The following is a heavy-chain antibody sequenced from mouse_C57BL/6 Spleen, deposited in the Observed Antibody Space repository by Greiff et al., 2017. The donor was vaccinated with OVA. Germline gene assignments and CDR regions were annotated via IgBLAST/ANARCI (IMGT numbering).Heavy chain of an antibody. D-gene: IGHD1-1*01. CDR3: ARRITTVVDFDY. CDR1: GYTFTSYW. J-gene: IGHJ2*01. V-gene: IGHV1-61*01. CDR2: IYPSDSET. Sequence: QVQLQQSGAELVRPGSSVKLSCKASGYTFTSYWMDWVKQRPGQGLEWIGNIYPSDSETHYNQKFKDKATLTVDKSSSTAYMQLSSLTSEDSAVYYCARRITTVVDFDYWGQGTTLTVSS.